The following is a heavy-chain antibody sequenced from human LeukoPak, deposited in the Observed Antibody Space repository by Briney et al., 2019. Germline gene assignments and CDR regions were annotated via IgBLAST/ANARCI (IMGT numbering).Heavy chain of an antibody. V-gene: IGHV1-69*13. CDR2: IIPIFGTA. CDR1: GGTFSSYA. CDR3: ARDQSSSWYWFAP. D-gene: IGHD6-13*01. J-gene: IGHJ5*02. Sequence: ASVKVSCKASGGTFSSYAISWVRQAPGQGLEWMGGIIPIFGTANYAQKFQGRVTITADESTSTAYMELSSLRPEDTAVYYCARDQSSSWYWFAPWGQGTLVTVSS.